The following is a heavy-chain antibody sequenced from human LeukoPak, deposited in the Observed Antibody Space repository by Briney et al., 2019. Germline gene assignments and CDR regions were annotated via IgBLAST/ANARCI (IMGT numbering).Heavy chain of an antibody. D-gene: IGHD3-3*02. V-gene: IGHV3-23*01. CDR1: GFTFSSYA. CDR2: ISGSGGST. CDR3: AHHMGGIFYYFDY. J-gene: IGHJ4*02. Sequence: PGGSLRLSCAASGFTFSSYAMSWVRQAPGKGLEWVSAISGSGGSTYYADSVKGRFTISRDNSKNTLYLQMNSLRAEDTAVYYCAHHMGGIFYYFDYWGQGTLVTVSS.